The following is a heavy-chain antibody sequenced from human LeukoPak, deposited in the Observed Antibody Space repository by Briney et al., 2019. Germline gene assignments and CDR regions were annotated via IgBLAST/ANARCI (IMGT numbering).Heavy chain of an antibody. J-gene: IGHJ4*02. Sequence: SVKVSCKASGGTFSSYAISWVRQAPGQGLEWMGGIIPIFGTANYAQKFQGRVTITTDESTSTAYMELSSLRSEDAAVYYCARARRYGDYSLTGWGQGTLVTVSS. CDR3: ARARRYGDYSLTG. CDR1: GGTFSSYA. CDR2: IIPIFGTA. V-gene: IGHV1-69*05. D-gene: IGHD4-17*01.